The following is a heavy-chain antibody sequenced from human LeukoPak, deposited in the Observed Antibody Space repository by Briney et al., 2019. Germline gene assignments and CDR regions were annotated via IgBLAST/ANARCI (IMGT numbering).Heavy chain of an antibody. CDR1: GFTFSSYA. D-gene: IGHD6-25*01. CDR3: ATSDDAAGTS. V-gene: IGHV3-23*01. CDR2: ISGSGGST. Sequence: PGGSLRLSCAASGFTFSSYAMSWVRQAPGKGLEWVSAISGSGGSTYYADSVKGRFTISRDNAKSSLYLQMTSLRADDTAVYYCATSDDAAGTSWGQGTLVTVSS. J-gene: IGHJ5*02.